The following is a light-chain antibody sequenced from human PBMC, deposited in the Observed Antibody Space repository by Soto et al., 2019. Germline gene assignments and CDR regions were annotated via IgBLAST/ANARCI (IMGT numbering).Light chain of an antibody. CDR3: SSYSSSSALDVI. J-gene: IGLJ2*01. V-gene: IGLV2-14*01. CDR2: EVT. CDR1: NRDVGGYNY. Sequence: QSVLAQPASVSGSPGQSITISCAGTNRDVGGYNYVSWYQQYPGKAPKLIIYEVTYRPSGVSNRFSGSKSGNTASLTISGLQAEDEADYYCSSYSSSSALDVIFGGGTKLT.